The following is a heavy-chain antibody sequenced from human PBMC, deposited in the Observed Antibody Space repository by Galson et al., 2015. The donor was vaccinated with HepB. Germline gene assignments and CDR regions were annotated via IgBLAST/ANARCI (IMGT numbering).Heavy chain of an antibody. D-gene: IGHD3-10*01. V-gene: IGHV2-5*01. CDR1: GFSLNTAGVG. J-gene: IGHJ5*01. CDR3: ARRIEIRGDIIWFDS. Sequence: PALVKPTQTLTLTCTVSGFSLNTAGVGVGWIRQPPGKALEWLALIYWNDDQRYSPSLRSRLTITRDTSKNQVVLTMTNMDPVDTATYYCARRIEIRGDIIWFDSWGQGTLVTVSS. CDR2: IYWNDDQ.